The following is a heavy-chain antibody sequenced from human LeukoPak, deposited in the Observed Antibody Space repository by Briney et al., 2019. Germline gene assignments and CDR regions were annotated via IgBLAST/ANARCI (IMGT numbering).Heavy chain of an antibody. D-gene: IGHD2-15*01. V-gene: IGHV1-69*05. CDR3: ARDRDWSCSSGSCYDAFDI. J-gene: IGHJ3*02. CDR2: IIPIFGTA. Sequence: SVKVSCKASGGTFSSYAISWVRQAPGQGLEWMGGIIPIFGTANYAQKFQGRVTITTGESTSTAYMELSSLRSEDTAVYYCARDRDWSCSSGSCYDAFDIWGQGTMVTVSS. CDR1: GGTFSSYA.